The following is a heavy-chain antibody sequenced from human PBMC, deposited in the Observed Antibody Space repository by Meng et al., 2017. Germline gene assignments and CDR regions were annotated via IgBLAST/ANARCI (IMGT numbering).Heavy chain of an antibody. CDR2: INSDGSST. Sequence: GESLKISCAASGFTFSSYWMHWVRQAPGKGLVWVSRINSDGSSTSYADSAKGRFTISRDNAKNTLYLQMNSLRAEDTAVYYCARAMHYYDSSGYYPNLDYWGQGTLVTVSS. J-gene: IGHJ4*02. CDR1: GFTFSSYW. CDR3: ARAMHYYDSSGYYPNLDY. D-gene: IGHD3-22*01. V-gene: IGHV3-74*01.